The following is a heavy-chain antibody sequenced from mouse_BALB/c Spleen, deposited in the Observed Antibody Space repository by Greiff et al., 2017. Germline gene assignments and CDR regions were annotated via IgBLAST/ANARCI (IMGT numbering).Heavy chain of an antibody. Sequence: EVKVVESGGGLVKPGGSLKLSCAASGFTFSSYAMSWVRQTPEKRLEWVASISSGGSTYYPDSVKGRFTISRDNARNILYLQMSSLRSEDTAMYYCARGRAYYGNDEGYLDYWGQGTTLTVSS. D-gene: IGHD2-9*01. CDR3: ARGRAYYGNDEGYLDY. CDR2: ISSGGST. CDR1: GFTFSSYA. J-gene: IGHJ2*01. V-gene: IGHV5-6-5*01.